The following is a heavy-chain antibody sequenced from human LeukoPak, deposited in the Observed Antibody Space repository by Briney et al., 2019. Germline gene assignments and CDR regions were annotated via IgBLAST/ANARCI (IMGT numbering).Heavy chain of an antibody. Sequence: SETLSLTCTVSGGSISNYYWNWIRQAPGKGLEWIGYIYYSGSTNYNPSLKSRVTISVDTSKNQFSLKLSPVTAADTAVYYCARQGGYSSSPDFWGQGTLVTVPA. J-gene: IGHJ4*02. CDR3: ARQGGYSSSPDF. CDR1: GGSISNYY. D-gene: IGHD6-13*01. V-gene: IGHV4-59*08. CDR2: IYYSGST.